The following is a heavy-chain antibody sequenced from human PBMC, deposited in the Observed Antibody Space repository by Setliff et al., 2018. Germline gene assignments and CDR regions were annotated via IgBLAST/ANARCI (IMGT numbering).Heavy chain of an antibody. Sequence: SSETLSLTCTVSGGSISSSSYYWGWIRQPPGKGLEWIGSVYHRGSTSYNPSLESRVTISVDTSMNQFSLKLSSVTAADTAVYYCASYDSPSSSWDYWGQGTLVTVSS. CDR3: ASYDSPSSSWDY. J-gene: IGHJ4*02. CDR2: VYHRGST. CDR1: GGSISSSSYY. V-gene: IGHV4-39*07. D-gene: IGHD6-13*01.